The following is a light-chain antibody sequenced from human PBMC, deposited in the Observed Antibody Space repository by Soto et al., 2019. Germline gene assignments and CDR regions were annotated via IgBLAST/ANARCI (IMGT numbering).Light chain of an antibody. CDR1: SSDVGGYNY. CDR3: SSYAGSNNVV. Sequence: QSALTQPPSASGSPGQSVTISCTGTSSDVGGYNYVSWYQQHPGKAPKLMIYEVSKRPSGVPDRFSGSTSGNTASLTVSGLQAEDEAGYYCSSYAGSNNVVFGGGTKLTVL. CDR2: EVS. J-gene: IGLJ2*01. V-gene: IGLV2-8*01.